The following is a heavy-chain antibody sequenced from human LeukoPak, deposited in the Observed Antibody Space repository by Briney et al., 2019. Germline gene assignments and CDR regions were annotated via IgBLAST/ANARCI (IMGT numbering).Heavy chain of an antibody. V-gene: IGHV3-30-3*01. Sequence: GGSLRLSCAASGFTFSSYAMHWVRQAPGKGLEWVAVISYDGSNKYYADSVKGRFTISRDNSKNTLYLQMNSLGAEDTAVYYCARNQDGYSSSGGDYWGQGTLVTVSS. CDR3: ARNQDGYSSSGGDY. J-gene: IGHJ4*02. CDR2: ISYDGSNK. CDR1: GFTFSSYA. D-gene: IGHD6-13*01.